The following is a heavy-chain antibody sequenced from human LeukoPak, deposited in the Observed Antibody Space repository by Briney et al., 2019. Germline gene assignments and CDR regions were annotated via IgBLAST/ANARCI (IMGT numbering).Heavy chain of an antibody. CDR2: IYHSGST. Sequence: SETLSLTCTVSGGSISSGGYYWSWIRQPPGKGLEWIGYIYHSGSTYYNPSLKSRVTISVDRSKNQFSLKLSSVTAADTAVYYCARGLPSGGYYDSSGTSNWFDPWGQGTLVTVSS. V-gene: IGHV4-30-2*01. CDR3: ARGLPSGGYYDSSGTSNWFDP. D-gene: IGHD3-22*01. J-gene: IGHJ5*02. CDR1: GGSISSGGYY.